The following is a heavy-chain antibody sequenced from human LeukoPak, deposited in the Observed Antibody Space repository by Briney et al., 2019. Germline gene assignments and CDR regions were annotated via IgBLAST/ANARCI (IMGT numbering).Heavy chain of an antibody. CDR1: GFTFSSYA. J-gene: IGHJ6*04. Sequence: GRSLRLSCAASGFTFSSYAMHWVRQAPGKGLEWVAVISYDGSNKYYADSVKGRFTISRDNSKNTLYLQMNSLRAEDTAVYYCARAHRVRSTSRQRVMGGMDVWGKGTTVTVSS. CDR2: ISYDGSNK. CDR3: ARAHRVRSTSRQRVMGGMDV. D-gene: IGHD2-2*01. V-gene: IGHV3-30*04.